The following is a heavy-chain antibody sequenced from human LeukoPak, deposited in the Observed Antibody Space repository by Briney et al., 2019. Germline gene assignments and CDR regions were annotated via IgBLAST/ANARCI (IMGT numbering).Heavy chain of an antibody. CDR3: AKDTMTTVTTKVPDAFDI. J-gene: IGHJ3*02. D-gene: IGHD4-17*01. Sequence: GGSLRLSCAASGFTFSSYAMSWVRQAPGKGLEWVSAISGSGGSTYYADSVKGRFTISRDNSKNTLYLQMNSLRAEDTAVYYCAKDTMTTVTTKVPDAFDIWGQGTMVTVSS. CDR1: GFTFSSYA. V-gene: IGHV3-23*01. CDR2: ISGSGGST.